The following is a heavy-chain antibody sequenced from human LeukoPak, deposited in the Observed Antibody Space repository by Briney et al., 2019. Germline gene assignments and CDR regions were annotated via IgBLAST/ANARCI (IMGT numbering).Heavy chain of an antibody. CDR1: GFAFRNNN. V-gene: IGHV3-30*02. CDR2: IRYDGSNK. J-gene: IGHJ2*01. D-gene: IGHD2-2*01. Sequence: PGGSLRLSCAASGFAFRNNNMHWVRQAPGKGLEWVAFIRYDGSNKYYADSVKGRFTISRDNSKNTLYLQMNSLRAEDTAVYYCAKGQGYCSSTSCHWYFDLWGRGTLATDSS. CDR3: AKGQGYCSSTSCHWYFDL.